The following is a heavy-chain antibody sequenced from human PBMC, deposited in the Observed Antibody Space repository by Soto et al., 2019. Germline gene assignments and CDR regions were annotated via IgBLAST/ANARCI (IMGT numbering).Heavy chain of an antibody. J-gene: IGHJ4*02. CDR2: ITQSGHAT. Sequence: QVQLVESGGDLVKPGGSLRLSCAASGFTFSDYYMSWIRQTPGKGLEWVSYITQSGHATQYADSVRGRFTISRDNNKNSLYLQMNSLRVEDTGVYYCARAIRGYGAYGGYLGQGAPVTVSS. D-gene: IGHD5-12*01. V-gene: IGHV3-11*04. CDR3: ARAIRGYGAYGGY. CDR1: GFTFSDYY.